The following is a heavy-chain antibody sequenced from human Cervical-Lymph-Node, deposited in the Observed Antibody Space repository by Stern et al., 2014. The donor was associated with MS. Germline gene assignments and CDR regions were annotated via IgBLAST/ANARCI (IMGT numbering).Heavy chain of an antibody. CDR2: IHDSGST. CDR1: GGSISSSGYY. CDR3: ATTRWDLFTWNWFDP. V-gene: IGHV4-61*02. Sequence: VQLVESGPGLVKPSQTLSLTCTVSGGSISSSGYYWSWIRQPADKGLEWIGRIHDSGSTYYNPSLKSRVTLSMDTAQNPFSPNLTSVTAADTAVYYCATTRWDLFTWNWFDPWGQGTLVTVSS. D-gene: IGHD1-26*01. J-gene: IGHJ5*02.